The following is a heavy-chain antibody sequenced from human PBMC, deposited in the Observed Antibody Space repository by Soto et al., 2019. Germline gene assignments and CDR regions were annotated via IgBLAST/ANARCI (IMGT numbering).Heavy chain of an antibody. CDR1: GFTFNRFN. V-gene: IGHV3-64*01. Sequence: EVQLVESGGALVQPGGSLRLSCAASGFTFNRFNMHWVRQAPGKGLEYVSGISNNGGSTYYANSVKGRFTISRDNSKNTLYLQMGSLRAEDIAVYYCARFAEGLDYWGQGTLVTVSS. CDR2: ISNNGGST. CDR3: ARFAEGLDY. J-gene: IGHJ4*02.